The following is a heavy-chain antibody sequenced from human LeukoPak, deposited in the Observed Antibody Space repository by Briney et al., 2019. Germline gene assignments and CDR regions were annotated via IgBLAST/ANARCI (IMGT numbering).Heavy chain of an antibody. D-gene: IGHD6-19*01. CDR3: ARDSRVAGTDDAFDI. J-gene: IGHJ3*02. CDR1: GFTFSDYY. Sequence: PGGSLRLSCAASGFTFSDYYMSWIRQAPGRGLEWVSYNSSSGSTIYYADSVKGRFTISRDNAKNSLYLQMNSLRAEDTAVYYCARDSRVAGTDDAFDIWGQGTMVTVSS. CDR2: NSSSGSTI. V-gene: IGHV3-11*01.